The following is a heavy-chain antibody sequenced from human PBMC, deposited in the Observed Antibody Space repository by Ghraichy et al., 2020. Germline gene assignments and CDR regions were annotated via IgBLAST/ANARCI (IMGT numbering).Heavy chain of an antibody. V-gene: IGHV3-23*01. CDR2: ISGSGGST. CDR1: GFTFSSYA. D-gene: IGHD1/OR15-1a*01. J-gene: IGHJ5*02. CDR3: AKEYNWNNLPNWFYP. Sequence: GESLNISCAASGFTFSSYAMSWVRQAPGKGLEWVSAISGSGGSTYYADSVKGRFTISRDNSKNTLYLQMNSLRAEDTAVYYCAKEYNWNNLPNWFYPWGQGTLVTVSS.